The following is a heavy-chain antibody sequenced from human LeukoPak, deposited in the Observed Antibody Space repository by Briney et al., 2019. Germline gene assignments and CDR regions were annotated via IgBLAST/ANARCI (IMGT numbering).Heavy chain of an antibody. CDR2: IIPIFGTA. Sequence: GASVKVSCKASGGTFSSYAIIWVRQAPGQGLEWMGGIIPIFGTANYAQKFQGRVTITTDESTSTAYMELSSLRSEDTAVYYCARWDYYGSGSYLYNWFDPWGQGTLVTVSS. J-gene: IGHJ5*02. D-gene: IGHD3-10*01. V-gene: IGHV1-69*05. CDR1: GGTFSSYA. CDR3: ARWDYYGSGSYLYNWFDP.